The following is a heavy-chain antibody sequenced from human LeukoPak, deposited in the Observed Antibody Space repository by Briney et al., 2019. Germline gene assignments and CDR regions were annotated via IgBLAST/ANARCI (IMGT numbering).Heavy chain of an antibody. CDR2: IYTSGST. V-gene: IGHV4-4*07. D-gene: IGHD3-3*01. CDR3: ARDRAGVFGVVIIDY. Sequence: PSETLSLTCTVSGGSISSYYWSWIRQPAGKGLEWIGRIYTSGSTNYNPSLKSRVTMSVDTCKKQFSLKLSSVTAADTAVYYCARDRAGVFGVVIIDYWGQGTLVTVSS. CDR1: GGSISSYY. J-gene: IGHJ4*02.